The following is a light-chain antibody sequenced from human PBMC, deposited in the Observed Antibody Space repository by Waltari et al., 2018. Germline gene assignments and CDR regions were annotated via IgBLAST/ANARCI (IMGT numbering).Light chain of an antibody. V-gene: IGKV2-28*01. CDR2: FAS. CDR3: MQTVQTLTWT. Sequence: DIVMTQSPLSLRVAPGEPTSISCRSSQSLLHSNGYHYLDWYVQKPGQSPQLLIYFASDRASGVTDRFSGSASGRDFTLTISRVEAEDVGVYYCMQTVQTLTWTFGQGTKLEIK. J-gene: IGKJ1*01. CDR1: QSLLHSNGYHY.